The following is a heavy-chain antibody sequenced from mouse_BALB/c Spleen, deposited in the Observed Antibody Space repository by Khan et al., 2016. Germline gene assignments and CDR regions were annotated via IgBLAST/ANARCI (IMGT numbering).Heavy chain of an antibody. CDR1: GFTFTDYY. V-gene: IGHV7-3*02. Sequence: EVELVESGGGLVQPGGSLRLSCTTSGFTFTDYYMSWVRQPPGEALEWLGFARNKANGYTTEYSASVKGRFTISRDNSLSILYLQMNTLRPEDSATYYCARDLNDDYYWYLDVWGAGTTVTVSS. CDR2: ARNKANGYTT. CDR3: ARDLNDDYYWYLDV. J-gene: IGHJ1*01. D-gene: IGHD2-3*01.